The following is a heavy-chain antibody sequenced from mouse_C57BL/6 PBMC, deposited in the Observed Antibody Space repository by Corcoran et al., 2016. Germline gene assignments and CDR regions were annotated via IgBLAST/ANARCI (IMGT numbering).Heavy chain of an antibody. J-gene: IGHJ1*03. V-gene: IGHV9-3*01. CDR2: INTYSGVP. Sequence: QIQLVQSGPELKKPGETVKISCKASGYTFTTYGMSWVKQAPGKGLKWMGWINTYSGVPTYADDFKGRFAFSLETSASTAYLQINNLKNEDTATYFCARSPSYWYFDVWGTGTTVTVSS. CDR3: ARSPSYWYFDV. CDR1: GYTFTTYG.